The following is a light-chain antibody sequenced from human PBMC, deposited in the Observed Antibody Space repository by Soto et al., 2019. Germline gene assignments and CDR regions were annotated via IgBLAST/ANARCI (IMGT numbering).Light chain of an antibody. V-gene: IGKV3D-20*01. CDR3: QQYGSSPPIT. CDR1: QSVSSSY. J-gene: IGKJ5*01. CDR2: DAS. Sequence: EIVLTQSPATLSLSPEERATNSCGARQSVSSSYLAWYQQKPGLAPRLLIYDASSRATGIPDRFSGSGSGTDFTLTISRLEPEDFALYYCQQYGSSPPITFGQGTRLEIK.